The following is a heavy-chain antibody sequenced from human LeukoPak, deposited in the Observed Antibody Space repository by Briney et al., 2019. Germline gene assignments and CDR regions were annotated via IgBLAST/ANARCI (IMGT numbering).Heavy chain of an antibody. CDR1: GFSFNSYW. CDR3: ARENVETTMITKRYYSHYYMDV. Sequence: GESLKISCKGSGFSFNSYWIGWVRQMPGKGLEWIGIIYPGDSDIRYTPSFQGQVTISADKSINTAYLQWSSLRASDTAMYYCARENVETTMITKRYYSHYYMDVWGKGTTVTVSS. J-gene: IGHJ6*03. V-gene: IGHV5-51*01. CDR2: IYPGDSDI. D-gene: IGHD5-18*01.